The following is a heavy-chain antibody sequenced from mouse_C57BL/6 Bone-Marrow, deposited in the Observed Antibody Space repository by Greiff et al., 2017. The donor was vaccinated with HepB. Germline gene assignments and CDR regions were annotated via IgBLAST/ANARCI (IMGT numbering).Heavy chain of an antibody. CDR1: GYTFTGYW. Sequence: VKVVESGAELMKPGASVKLSCKATGYTFTGYWIEWVKQRPGQGLEWIGMIHPNSGSTNYNEKVKSKATLTVDKSSSTAYMQLSSLTSEDSAVYYCPITTVIAPYYAMDYWGQGTSVTVSS. CDR2: IHPNSGST. D-gene: IGHD1-1*01. V-gene: IGHV1-64*01. CDR3: PITTVIAPYYAMDY. J-gene: IGHJ4*01.